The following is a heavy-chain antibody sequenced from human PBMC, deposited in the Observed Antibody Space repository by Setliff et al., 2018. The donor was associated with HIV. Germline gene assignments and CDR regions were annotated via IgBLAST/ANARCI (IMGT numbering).Heavy chain of an antibody. D-gene: IGHD3-16*02. V-gene: IGHV3-20*04. CDR3: TRDYRTSNWFDP. CDR2: INWNGDIR. CDR1: GFTVDEYG. J-gene: IGHJ5*02. Sequence: PGGSLRLSCAASGFTVDEYGMSWVRQAPGKGLAWVSGINWNGDIRGYADSVKGRFTISRDTAKTSLYLEMNSLRAEDTALYYCTRDYRTSNWFDPWGHGTLVTVSS.